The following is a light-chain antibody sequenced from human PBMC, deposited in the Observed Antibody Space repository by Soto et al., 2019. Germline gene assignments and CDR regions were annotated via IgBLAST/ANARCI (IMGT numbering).Light chain of an antibody. Sequence: QSVLTQPPSASGTPGQRVTISCSGSSSNIGSNTVNWYQQLPGTAPKLLIYSNNQRPSGVPDRFSGSKSGTSASLAISGLQSEDEADYYCAAWDDSLNGVVSGGGTQRTVL. CDR1: SSNIGSNT. J-gene: IGLJ2*01. CDR2: SNN. V-gene: IGLV1-44*01. CDR3: AAWDDSLNGVV.